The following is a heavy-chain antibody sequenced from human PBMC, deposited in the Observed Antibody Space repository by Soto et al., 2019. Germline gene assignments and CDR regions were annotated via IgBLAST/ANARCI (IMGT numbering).Heavy chain of an antibody. Sequence: PRGSLRLSCAASGFTFSSYGMHWVRQAPGKGLEWVAVISYDGSNKYYADSVKGRFTISRDNSKNTLYLQMNSLRAEDTAVYYCARPWYYDILTGFYGMDVWGQGTTVTVSS. D-gene: IGHD3-9*01. CDR3: ARPWYYDILTGFYGMDV. CDR1: GFTFSSYG. J-gene: IGHJ6*02. CDR2: ISYDGSNK. V-gene: IGHV3-30*03.